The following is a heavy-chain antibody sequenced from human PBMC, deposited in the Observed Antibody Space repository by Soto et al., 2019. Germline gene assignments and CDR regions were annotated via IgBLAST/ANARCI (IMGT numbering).Heavy chain of an antibody. J-gene: IGHJ4*02. V-gene: IGHV3-23*01. CDR2: ISGSGGST. Sequence: EVQLLESGGGLVQPGGSLRLSCAASGFTFSSYAMSWVRQAPGKGLEWVSAISGSGGSTYYSDSVKGRFTIARDNSKNTLYLEMNSLRAEDTAVYYCAKGLVSGSGNYFDHWGQGTLVTVSS. CDR1: GFTFSSYA. CDR3: AKGLVSGSGNYFDH. D-gene: IGHD3-10*01.